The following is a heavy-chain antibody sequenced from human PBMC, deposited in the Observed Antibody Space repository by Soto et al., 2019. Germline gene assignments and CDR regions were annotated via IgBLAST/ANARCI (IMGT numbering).Heavy chain of an antibody. Sequence: SGPTLVKPTQTLTLTCTFSGFSLSTSGVGVGWIRQPPGKALEWLALIYWDDDKRYSPSLKSRLTITKDTSKNQGVLTMTNMDPVDTATYYCALTTVNDLYYYYYMDVWGKGTTVTVSS. CDR3: ALTTVNDLYYYYYMDV. CDR2: IYWDDDK. CDR1: GFSLSTSGVG. V-gene: IGHV2-5*02. J-gene: IGHJ6*03. D-gene: IGHD4-17*01.